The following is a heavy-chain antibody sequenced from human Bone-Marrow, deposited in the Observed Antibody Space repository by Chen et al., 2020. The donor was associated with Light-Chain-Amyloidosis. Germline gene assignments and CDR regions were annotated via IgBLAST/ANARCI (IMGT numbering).Heavy chain of an antibody. J-gene: IGHJ4*02. D-gene: IGHD5-12*01. V-gene: IGHV5-51*01. CDR3: ARRRDGYNFDY. CDR2: IYPDDSDA. Sequence: EVQLEQSGPEVKKPGESLKISCKGSGYTFPNYWIGWVRQMPGKGLEWTGVIYPDDSDAIYRPSFEGQVTISADTSITTAYLQWRSLKASDTAMYYCARRRDGYNFDYWGQGTLVTVSS. CDR1: GYTFPNYW.